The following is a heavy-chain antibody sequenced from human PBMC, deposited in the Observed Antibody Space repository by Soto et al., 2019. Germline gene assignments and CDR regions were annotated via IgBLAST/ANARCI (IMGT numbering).Heavy chain of an antibody. CDR2: IYYSGST. J-gene: IGHJ4*02. D-gene: IGHD3-22*01. CDR1: GGSISSGGYY. CDR3: ARYRYYYDSSGYSNNRYFDY. V-gene: IGHV4-31*03. Sequence: SETLSLTCTVSGGSISSGGYYWSWIRQHPGKGLEWIGYIYYSGSTYYNPSLKSRVTISVDTSKNQFSLKLSSVTAADTAVYYCARYRYYYDSSGYSNNRYFDYWGQGTLVTVSS.